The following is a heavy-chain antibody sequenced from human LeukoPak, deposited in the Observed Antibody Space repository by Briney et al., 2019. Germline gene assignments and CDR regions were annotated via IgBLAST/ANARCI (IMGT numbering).Heavy chain of an antibody. CDR3: ARALTGGWYGY. CDR1: GGSISSYY. V-gene: IGHV4-59*01. Sequence: GSGPTLVKPSETLSLTCTVSGGSISSYYWTWIRQPPGKGLEWMGYMYYTESTNYNPSLKSRVTMSVDTSKKQFSLRLSSVTAADTAVYYCARALTGGWYGYWGQGILVTVSS. D-gene: IGHD6-19*01. CDR2: MYYTEST. J-gene: IGHJ4*02.